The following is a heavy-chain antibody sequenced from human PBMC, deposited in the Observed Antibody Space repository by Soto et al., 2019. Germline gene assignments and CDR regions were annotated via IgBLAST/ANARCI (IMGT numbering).Heavy chain of an antibody. CDR1: GYTFSSDG. CDR2: ISAYNGNT. J-gene: IGHJ6*02. V-gene: IGHV1-18*01. Sequence: ASVKGACKAAGYTFSSDGSSWGRQAPRQGLEWMGWISAYNGNTNYAQKLQGRVTMTTDTSTSTAYMELRSLRSDDTAVYYCARQPRSGCYLSGSAVWVQGTTVPVFS. CDR3: ARQPRSGCYLSGSAV. D-gene: IGHD3-3*01.